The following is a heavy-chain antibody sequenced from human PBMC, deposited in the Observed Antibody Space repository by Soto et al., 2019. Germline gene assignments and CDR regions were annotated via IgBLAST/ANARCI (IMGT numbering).Heavy chain of an antibody. CDR3: ARAVPDRVVPAASINWFDP. V-gene: IGHV1-69*02. CDR2: IIPILGIA. Sequence: ASVKVSCKASGGTFSSYTISWVRQAPGQGLEWMGRIIPILGIANYAQKFQGRVTITADKSTSTAYMELSSLRSEDTAVYYCARAVPDRVVPAASINWFDPWGQGTLVTVSS. J-gene: IGHJ5*02. CDR1: GGTFSSYT. D-gene: IGHD2-2*01.